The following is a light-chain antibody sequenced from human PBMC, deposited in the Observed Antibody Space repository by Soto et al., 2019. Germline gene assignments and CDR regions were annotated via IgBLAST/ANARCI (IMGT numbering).Light chain of an antibody. J-gene: IGKJ1*01. CDR1: QSISSN. CDR3: QQYNIWPPWT. Sequence: EIVMTQSPATLSVSPGERASLSCRASQSISSNLAWYQQKPGQGPRLLIYGASTRATGVPARFSGSGSGTDFTLTISSLESEDFAVYYCQQYNIWPPWTFGQGTKVDNK. V-gene: IGKV3-15*01. CDR2: GAS.